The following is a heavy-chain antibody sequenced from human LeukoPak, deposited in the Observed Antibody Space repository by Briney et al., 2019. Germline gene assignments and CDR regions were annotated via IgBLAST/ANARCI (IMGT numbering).Heavy chain of an antibody. V-gene: IGHV3-21*01. CDR3: ARDEGIAAATALFDY. CDR2: ISSSSSYI. J-gene: IGHJ4*02. Sequence: GRSLRLSCAASGFTFSSYSMNWVRQAPGKGLEWVSSISSSSSYIYYADSVKGRFTISRDNAKNSLYLQMNSLRAEDTAVYYCARDEGIAAATALFDYWGQGTLVTVSS. CDR1: GFTFSSYS. D-gene: IGHD6-13*01.